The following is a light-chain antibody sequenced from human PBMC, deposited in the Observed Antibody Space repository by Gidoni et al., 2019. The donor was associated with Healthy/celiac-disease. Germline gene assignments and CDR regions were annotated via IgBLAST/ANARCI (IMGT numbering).Light chain of an antibody. CDR1: SNNVGNQG. CDR2: RNK. J-gene: IGLJ2*01. CDR3: SAWDSSLSAVV. V-gene: IGLV10-54*01. Sequence: QAGLTQPPSVSKGLRQTATLTFTGNSNNVGNQGAAWLQQHKGHPPKLLSYRNKNRPSGISERLSASRSGNTASLTITGLQPEDEADYYCSAWDSSLSAVVFGGGTKLTVL.